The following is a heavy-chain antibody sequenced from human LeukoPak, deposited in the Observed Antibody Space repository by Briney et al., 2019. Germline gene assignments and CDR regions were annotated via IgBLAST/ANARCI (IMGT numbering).Heavy chain of an antibody. CDR3: ARMEQLWPFDY. Sequence: GGSLRLSCAASGFTFSSYSMNWVRQAPGKGLEWVSSISSSSSYIYYADSVKGQFTISRDNAKNSLYLQMNSLRAEDTAVYYCARMEQLWPFDYWGQGTLVTVSS. J-gene: IGHJ4*02. CDR1: GFTFSSYS. V-gene: IGHV3-21*01. D-gene: IGHD5-18*01. CDR2: ISSSSSYI.